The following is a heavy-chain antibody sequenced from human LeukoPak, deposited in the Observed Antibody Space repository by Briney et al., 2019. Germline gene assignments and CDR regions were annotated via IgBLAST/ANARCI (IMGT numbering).Heavy chain of an antibody. CDR2: IYSDGST. V-gene: IGHV3-53*01. J-gene: IGHJ4*02. D-gene: IGHD1-26*01. CDR1: GLTVSSNY. CDR3: ARGAGGSYPFDY. Sequence: QPGGSLRLSCAASGLTVSSNYMSWVRQAPAKGLEWVSVIYSDGSTYYAESVKGRFTISRDNSKNTLYLQMNSLRAEDTAVYYCARGAGGSYPFDYWGQGTLVTVSS.